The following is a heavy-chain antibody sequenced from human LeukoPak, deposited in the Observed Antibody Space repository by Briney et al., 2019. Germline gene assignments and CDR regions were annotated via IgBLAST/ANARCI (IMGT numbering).Heavy chain of an antibody. CDR2: IIPIFGTA. Sequence: ASVKVSCKASGGTFSSYAISWVRQAPGQGLEWMGGIIPIFGTANYAQKFQGRVTITADESTSTAYMELSSLRSEDTAVYYCARDGDPYYYGMDVWGQGTTVTVSS. D-gene: IGHD2-21*01. V-gene: IGHV1-69*13. CDR3: ARDGDPYYYGMDV. J-gene: IGHJ6*02. CDR1: GGTFSSYA.